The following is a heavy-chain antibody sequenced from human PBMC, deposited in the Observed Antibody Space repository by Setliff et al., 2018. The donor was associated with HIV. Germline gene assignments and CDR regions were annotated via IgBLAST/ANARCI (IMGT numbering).Heavy chain of an antibody. V-gene: IGHV1-2*02. Sequence: GASVKVSCKASGYTFTSYYMHWVRQAPGQGLEWMGMINPNSGGTNYAQKFQGRVNMTRDTSISTTYMELSRLRSDDTAVYYCARDPGYKSTWYGVFDIWGQGTMVTVSS. CDR2: INPNSGGT. CDR3: ARDPGYKSTWYGVFDI. D-gene: IGHD6-13*01. J-gene: IGHJ3*02. CDR1: GYTFTSYY.